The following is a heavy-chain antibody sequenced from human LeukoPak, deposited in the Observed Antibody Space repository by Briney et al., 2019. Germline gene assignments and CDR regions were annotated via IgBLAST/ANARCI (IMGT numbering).Heavy chain of an antibody. Sequence: GRSLRLSCAASGFTFDDYAMHWVRQAPGKGLEWVSGISWNSGSIVYADSMKGRFTISRDNAKNSLYLQMSSLRAEDTAIYYCAKGLSGYSSGWPFDYWGRGTLVTVSS. CDR1: GFTFDDYA. V-gene: IGHV3-9*01. D-gene: IGHD6-19*01. J-gene: IGHJ4*02. CDR3: AKGLSGYSSGWPFDY. CDR2: ISWNSGSI.